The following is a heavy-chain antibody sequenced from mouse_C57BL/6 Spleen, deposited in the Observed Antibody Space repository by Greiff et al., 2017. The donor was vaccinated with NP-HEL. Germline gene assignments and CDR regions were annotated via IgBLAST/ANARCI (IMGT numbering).Heavy chain of an antibody. V-gene: IGHV1-69*01. CDR1: GYTFTSYW. D-gene: IGHD4-1*01. CDR3: ARGVQTGTGFAY. J-gene: IGHJ3*01. Sequence: QVQLQQPGAELVMPGASVKLSCKASGYTFTSYWMHWVKQRPGQGLEWIGEIDPSDSYTNYNQKFKGKSTLTVDKSSSTAYLQLSSLTSEDSAVYYCARGVQTGTGFAYWGQGTLVTVSA. CDR2: IDPSDSYT.